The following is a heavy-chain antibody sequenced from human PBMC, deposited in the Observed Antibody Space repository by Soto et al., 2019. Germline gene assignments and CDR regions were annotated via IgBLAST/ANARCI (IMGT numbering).Heavy chain of an antibody. Sequence: QITLKESGPTLVKPTQTLTLTCIFSGFSFTADGVGVGWIRQPPGKALEWLALIYWDDDTRYRASLKSRLTITKESSKNQVVLTMTNMDPVDTATYYCAHAFGGTSWPNDAFDVWGQGTVVTVSS. CDR1: GFSFTADGVG. CDR3: AHAFGGTSWPNDAFDV. J-gene: IGHJ3*01. D-gene: IGHD3-16*01. CDR2: IYWDDDT. V-gene: IGHV2-5*02.